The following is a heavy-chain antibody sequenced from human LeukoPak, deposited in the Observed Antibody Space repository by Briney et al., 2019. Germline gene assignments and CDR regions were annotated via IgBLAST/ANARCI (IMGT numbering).Heavy chain of an antibody. D-gene: IGHD3-3*01. CDR2: INPSGGST. CDR1: GYTFTSYY. J-gene: IGHJ4*02. CDR3: ARDLGSVTIFH. Sequence: ASVKVSCKASGYTFTSYYMHWVRQAPGQGLEWMGIINPSGGSTSYAQKFQGRVTMTRDMSTSTVYMELSSLRSEDTAVYYCARDLGSVTIFHWGQGTLVTVSS. V-gene: IGHV1-46*01.